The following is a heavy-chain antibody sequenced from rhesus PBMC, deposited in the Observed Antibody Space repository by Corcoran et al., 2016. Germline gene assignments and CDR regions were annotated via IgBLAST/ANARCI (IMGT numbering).Heavy chain of an antibody. Sequence: QVQLQESGPGLVKPSETLSLTCAVSGGSFSDFYWGWTRQPPGKGGGWIGYINGDGGNSDSNPSLKSRVTISTDTSKNQFSLKLSSVTAADTAVYYCARGGNCLDYWGQGVLVTVSS. CDR2: INGDGGNS. CDR1: GGSFSDFY. J-gene: IGHJ4*01. D-gene: IGHD1-44*01. CDR3: ARGGNCLDY. V-gene: IGHV4-165*01.